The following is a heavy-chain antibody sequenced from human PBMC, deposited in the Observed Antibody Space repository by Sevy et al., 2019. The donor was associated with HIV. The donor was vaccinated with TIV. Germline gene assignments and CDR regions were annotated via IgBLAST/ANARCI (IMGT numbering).Heavy chain of an antibody. J-gene: IGHJ4*02. Sequence: QLGGSLRLSCAASGFTFSSYAMSWVRQAPGKGLEWVSAISGSGGSTYYADSVKGRFTISRDNSKNTLYLQMNSLRAEDTAVYYCVKGGTVYRGPYWGQGTLVTVSS. CDR2: ISGSGGST. V-gene: IGHV3-23*01. D-gene: IGHD1-20*01. CDR3: VKGGTVYRGPY. CDR1: GFTFSSYA.